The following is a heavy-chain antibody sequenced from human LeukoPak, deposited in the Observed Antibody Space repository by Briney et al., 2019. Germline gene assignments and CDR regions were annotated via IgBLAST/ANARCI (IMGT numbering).Heavy chain of an antibody. J-gene: IGHJ4*02. D-gene: IGHD3-10*01. Sequence: GGSLRLSCAASGFTFSSYWMHWVRQAPGKGLVWVSRINSDGSSTSYADSVRGRFTISRDNAKNTLYLQMNSLRAEDTAVYYCARNLYSVVRDFDDWGQGTLVTVSS. CDR2: INSDGSST. V-gene: IGHV3-74*01. CDR1: GFTFSSYW. CDR3: ARNLYSVVRDFDD.